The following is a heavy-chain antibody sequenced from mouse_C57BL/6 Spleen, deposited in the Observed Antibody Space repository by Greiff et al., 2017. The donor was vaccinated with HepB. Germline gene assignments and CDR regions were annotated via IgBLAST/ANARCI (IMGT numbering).Heavy chain of an antibody. Sequence: VQLQQSGPELVKPGASVKMSCKASGYTFTDYNMHWVKQSHGKSLEWIGYINPNNGGTSYNQKFKGKATLTVNKSSSTAYMELRSLTSEDSAVYYCARECTVVAEDYFDYWGQGTTLTVSS. CDR1: GYTFTDYN. J-gene: IGHJ2*01. D-gene: IGHD1-1*01. V-gene: IGHV1-22*01. CDR3: ARECTVVAEDYFDY. CDR2: INPNNGGT.